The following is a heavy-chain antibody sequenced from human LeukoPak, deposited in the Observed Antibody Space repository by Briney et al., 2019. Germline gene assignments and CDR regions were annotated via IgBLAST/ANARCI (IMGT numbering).Heavy chain of an antibody. D-gene: IGHD2-2*01. CDR1: GGSFSGYY. CDR2: INHSGST. CDR3: ARGPRVVVPAARGLAIYYMDV. Sequence: SETLSLTCAVYGGSFSGYYWSWIRQPPGKGLEWIGEINHSGSTNYNPSLKSRVTISVDTSKNQFSLKLSSVTAADTAVYYCARGPRVVVPAARGLAIYYMDVWGKGTTVTVSS. J-gene: IGHJ6*03. V-gene: IGHV4-34*01.